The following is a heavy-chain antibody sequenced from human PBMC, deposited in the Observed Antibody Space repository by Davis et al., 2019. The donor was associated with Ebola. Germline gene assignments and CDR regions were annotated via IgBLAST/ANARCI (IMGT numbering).Heavy chain of an antibody. CDR2: IFRTGAT. J-gene: IGHJ4*02. CDR3: ARGTNSLYY. Sequence: SETLSLTCAVSGGSISSSNWWSWVRQPPGKGLEWMGSIFRTGATSYNPSLKSRVTISLDTSKNHFSLKLTSVTAADTAVYYCARGTNSLYYWGQGTLVTVSS. V-gene: IGHV4-4*02. D-gene: IGHD4/OR15-4a*01. CDR1: GGSISSSNW.